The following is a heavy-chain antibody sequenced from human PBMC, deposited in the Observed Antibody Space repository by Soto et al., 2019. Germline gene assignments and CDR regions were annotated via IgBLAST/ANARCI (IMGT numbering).Heavy chain of an antibody. Sequence: SVKVSCKASGGTFSSYAISWVRQAPGQGLEWMGGIIPIFGTANYAQKFQGRVTITADESTSTAYMELSSLRSEDTAVYYCAGPEDAQHYYYYGREVWAKGPRSPSP. CDR2: IIPIFGTA. CDR3: AGPEDAQHYYYYGREV. CDR1: GGTFSSYA. D-gene: IGHD2-2*01. J-gene: IGHJ6*02. V-gene: IGHV1-69*13.